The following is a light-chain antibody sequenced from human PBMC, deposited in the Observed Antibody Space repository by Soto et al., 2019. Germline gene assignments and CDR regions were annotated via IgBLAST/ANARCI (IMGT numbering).Light chain of an antibody. CDR1: QYINTR. J-gene: IGKJ1*01. CDR3: HQRSNWPPWT. CDR2: HTS. V-gene: IGKV3-11*01. Sequence: EIVLTQSPATLSSFPGDRVTLSCRASQYINTRLAWYQHRPGQAPRLLIYHTSIRAAGIPARFSASGTGTDFTLTISDVQPEDFAVYYCHQRSNWPPWTFGQGTKVDIK.